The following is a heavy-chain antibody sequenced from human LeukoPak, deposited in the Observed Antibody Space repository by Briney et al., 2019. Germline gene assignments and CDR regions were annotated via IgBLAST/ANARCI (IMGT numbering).Heavy chain of an antibody. J-gene: IGHJ4*02. CDR2: IFGGSST. V-gene: IGHV3-66*01. Sequence: GGSLRLSCAASGFTVRSIYISWVRQAPGKGLEWVSVIFGGSSTYYADSVKGRFTISRDNSKNTVYLQMNGLRAEDTAVYYCARGITLTAVVYSFDYWGQGTLVTVSS. D-gene: IGHD1-20*01. CDR1: GFTVRSIY. CDR3: ARGITLTAVVYSFDY.